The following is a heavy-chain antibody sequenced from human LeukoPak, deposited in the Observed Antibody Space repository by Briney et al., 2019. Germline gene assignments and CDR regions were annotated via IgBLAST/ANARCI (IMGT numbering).Heavy chain of an antibody. CDR1: GFIFSGYS. V-gene: IGHV3-48*01. CDR2: ISSSSNTI. CDR3: ARAFTVGATISRAFDI. Sequence: PGGSLRLSCAASGFIFSGYSMNWVRQAPGKGLEWVSYISSSSNTIYYADSVKGRFTISRDNDKNSLYLQMNSLRAEDTAVYYCARAFTVGATISRAFDIWGQGTMVTVSS. J-gene: IGHJ3*02. D-gene: IGHD1-26*01.